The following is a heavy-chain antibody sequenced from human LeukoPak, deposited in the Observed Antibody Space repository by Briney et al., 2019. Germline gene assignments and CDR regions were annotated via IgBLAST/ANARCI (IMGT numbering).Heavy chain of an antibody. Sequence: PGGSLRLSCAASGFTFSSYAMSWVRQAPGKGVEWVSAISGSGGSTYYGDSVKGRFTISRDNTKNTVYLQMNSLRAEDTAVYYCAKFSTVAGRGGYFDYWGQGTMVTDSS. V-gene: IGHV3-23*01. J-gene: IGHJ4*02. CDR2: ISGSGGST. D-gene: IGHD6-19*01. CDR3: AKFSTVAGRGGYFDY. CDR1: GFTFSSYA.